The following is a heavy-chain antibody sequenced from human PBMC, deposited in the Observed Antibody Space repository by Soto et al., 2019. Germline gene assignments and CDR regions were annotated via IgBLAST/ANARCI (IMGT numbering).Heavy chain of an antibody. CDR1: GGYFRGYY. D-gene: IGHD3-10*01. CDR2: IYHNGST. J-gene: IGHJ5*02. Sequence: TSVTQSLTCTVYGGYFRGYYWSWISQTPGKGLEWIGEIYHNGSTNYNPSLESRVSISVDTSKNQFSLKLNSVTAADTAVYYCARAAKSRITMVREVIAYGLDPWGQGTLVTVSS. V-gene: IGHV4-34*01. CDR3: ARAAKSRITMVREVIAYGLDP.